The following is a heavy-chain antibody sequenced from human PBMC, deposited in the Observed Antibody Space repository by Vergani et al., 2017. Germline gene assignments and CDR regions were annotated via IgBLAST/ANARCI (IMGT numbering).Heavy chain of an antibody. V-gene: IGHV4-34*01. J-gene: IGHJ6*03. Sequence: QVQLQQWGAGLLKPSETLSLTCAVYRGSFSGYYWSWIRQPPGKGLEWIGEINHSGSTNYNPSLKSRVTISVDTSKNQFSLKLSSVTAADKAVYYCARSPINTITMVRGVIPGLSGSYMDVWGKGTTVTVSS. CDR2: INHSGST. D-gene: IGHD3-10*01. CDR3: ARSPINTITMVRGVIPGLSGSYMDV. CDR1: RGSFSGYY.